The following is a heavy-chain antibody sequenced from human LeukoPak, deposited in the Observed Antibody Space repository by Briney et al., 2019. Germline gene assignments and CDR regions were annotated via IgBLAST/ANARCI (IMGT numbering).Heavy chain of an antibody. D-gene: IGHD5-24*01. V-gene: IGHV3-7*01. CDR2: IKQDGSEK. Sequence: QPGGSLRLSCAASGFTFSSYWMSWVRQAPGKGLEWVANIKQDGSEKYYEDSVKGRFTISRDNAKNSLYLQMNSLRAEDTAVYYCATTPRQRWLQLKTSDYWGQGTLVTVSS. CDR3: ATTPRQRWLQLKTSDY. J-gene: IGHJ4*02. CDR1: GFTFSSYW.